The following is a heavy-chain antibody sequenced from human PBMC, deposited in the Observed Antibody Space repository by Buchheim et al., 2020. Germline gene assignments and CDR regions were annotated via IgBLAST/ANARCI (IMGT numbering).Heavy chain of an antibody. J-gene: IGHJ4*02. CDR3: ARIVSAPLTVSGGFDH. CDR1: GGSIRSNY. Sequence: QVQLQESGPGLVKPSETLSLTCSVSGGSIRSNYWSWIRQPPGKGLEWIGYIYYSGSTNYNLSLKSRVTISVDTSKNQFSLQLRSVTAADMAVYYCARIVSAPLTVSGGFDHWGQG. CDR2: IYYSGST. D-gene: IGHD6-19*01. V-gene: IGHV4-59*08.